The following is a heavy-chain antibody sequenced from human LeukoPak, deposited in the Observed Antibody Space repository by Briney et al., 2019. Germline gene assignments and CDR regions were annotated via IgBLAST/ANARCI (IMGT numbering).Heavy chain of an antibody. CDR2: IYSAGNI. J-gene: IGHJ4*02. CDR1: GFTVSSNH. Sequence: PGGSLRLSCAASGFTVSSNHMTWVRQAPGKGLEWVSVIYSAGNIYYADSVKGRSTISRDDSMNTLYLQMNSLRAEDTAVYYCASTDSEAAAGYFDYWGQGTLVTVSS. D-gene: IGHD6-13*01. V-gene: IGHV3-53*05. CDR3: ASTDSEAAAGYFDY.